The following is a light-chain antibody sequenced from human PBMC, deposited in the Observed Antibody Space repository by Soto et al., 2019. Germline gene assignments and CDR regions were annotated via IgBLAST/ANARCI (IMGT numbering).Light chain of an antibody. Sequence: DIQMTQSPSTLSASVGDRVTITCRASQSISSWLAWYQKKPGKAPKLLIYKASSLESGVPSRFRGSGSGTEFTLTISSMQPDDFATYYFQQYNSYPTFGGGTKVEIK. CDR2: KAS. CDR3: QQYNSYPT. CDR1: QSISSW. J-gene: IGKJ4*01. V-gene: IGKV1-5*03.